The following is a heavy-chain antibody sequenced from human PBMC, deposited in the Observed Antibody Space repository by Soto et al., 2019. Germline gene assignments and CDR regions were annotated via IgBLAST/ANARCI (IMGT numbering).Heavy chain of an antibody. Sequence: ASVKVSCKASGYTFTSYAMHWVRQAPGQRLEWMGWINAGNGNTKYSQKFQGRVTITRDTSASTAYMELSSLRSEDTAVYYCARVSETMVRGVIGAFDIWGQGTMVTVSS. CDR1: GYTFTSYA. D-gene: IGHD3-10*01. J-gene: IGHJ3*02. CDR2: INAGNGNT. V-gene: IGHV1-3*01. CDR3: ARVSETMVRGVIGAFDI.